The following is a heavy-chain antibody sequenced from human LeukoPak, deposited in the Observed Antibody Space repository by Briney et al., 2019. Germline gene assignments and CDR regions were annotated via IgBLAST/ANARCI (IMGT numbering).Heavy chain of an antibody. CDR1: GYTFTSYY. CDR3: ARDKGSFYYDFWSGYYCDY. CDR2: INPSGGST. D-gene: IGHD3-3*01. V-gene: IGHV1-46*01. J-gene: IGHJ4*02. Sequence: ASVKVSCKASGYTFTSYYMHWVRQAPGQGLEWMGIINPSGGSTSYAQKFQGRDTMTTDKSTSTAYMELRSLRSDDTAVYYCARDKGSFYYDFWSGYYCDYWGQGTQVTVSS.